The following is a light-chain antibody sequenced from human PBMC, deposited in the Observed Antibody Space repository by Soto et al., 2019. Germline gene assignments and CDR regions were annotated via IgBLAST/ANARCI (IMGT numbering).Light chain of an antibody. V-gene: IGKV3-20*01. CDR2: GAS. CDR1: QSVSSSY. Sequence: LVLTQSPGTLSLSPGERATLSCRASQSVSSSYLAWYQQKPGQAPRLLIYGASSRATGIPDRVSGSGSGTDFTLTISRLEPEDFAVYYCQQYGSSPSFGQGTRLEI. J-gene: IGKJ5*01. CDR3: QQYGSSPS.